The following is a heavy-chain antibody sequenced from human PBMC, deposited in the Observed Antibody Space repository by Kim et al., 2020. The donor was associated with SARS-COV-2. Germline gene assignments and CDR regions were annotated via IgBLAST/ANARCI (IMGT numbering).Heavy chain of an antibody. CDR2: IYYSGST. CDR3: ARHQIVVVPALNWFDP. V-gene: IGHV4-39*01. Sequence: SETLSLTCTVSGGSISSSSYYWGWIRQPPGKGLEWIGSIYYSGSTYYNPSLKSRVTISVDTSKNQFSLKLSSVTAADTAVYYCARHQIVVVPALNWFDPWGPGTLVTVSS. D-gene: IGHD2-2*01. CDR1: GGSISSSSYY. J-gene: IGHJ5*02.